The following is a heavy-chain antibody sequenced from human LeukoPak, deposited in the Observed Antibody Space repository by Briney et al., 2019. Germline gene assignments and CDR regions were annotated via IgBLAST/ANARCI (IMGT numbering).Heavy chain of an antibody. CDR1: GYSISSGYY. CDR2: IHHSGGN. J-gene: IGHJ4*02. D-gene: IGHD6-13*01. Sequence: PSETLSLTCTASGYSISSGYYCGWIRQPPGKGLEWIGAIHHSGGNYYNPSLKRRVTISIDTSKNHFSLKLTSVTAADTAIYYGARDSTTWGRMGYWGQGTLVTVSS. V-gene: IGHV4-38-2*02. CDR3: ARDSTTWGRMGY.